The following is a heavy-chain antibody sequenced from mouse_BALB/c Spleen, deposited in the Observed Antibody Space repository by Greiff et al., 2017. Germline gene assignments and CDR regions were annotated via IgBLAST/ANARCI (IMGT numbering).Heavy chain of an antibody. CDR2: IRSKANNHAT. D-gene: IGHD1-2*01. V-gene: IGHV6-6*01. J-gene: IGHJ2*01. CDR3: TRHYYGYSY. Sequence: VQRVESGGGLVHPGGSMKLSCAASEFTFGDAWMAWFRQSPEKGPEWVAEIRSKANNHATYYAESVKGRFTISRDDSKSSVYLQMNSLRAEDTGIYYCTRHYYGYSYWGQGTTLTVSS. CDR1: EFTFGDAW.